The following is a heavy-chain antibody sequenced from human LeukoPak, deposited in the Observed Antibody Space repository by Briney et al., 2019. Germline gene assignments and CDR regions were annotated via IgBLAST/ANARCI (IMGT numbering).Heavy chain of an antibody. Sequence: PGGSLRLSCAASGFAFSDFWMYWVRQAPGKGLVWISNINEHGTTAYADSVKGRFTTSRDNAKNILYLQMNSLRAEDTAVYYCARVRGGNWGQGTLVTVSS. CDR2: INEHGTT. D-gene: IGHD3-16*01. J-gene: IGHJ4*02. V-gene: IGHV3-74*01. CDR1: GFAFSDFW. CDR3: ARVRGGN.